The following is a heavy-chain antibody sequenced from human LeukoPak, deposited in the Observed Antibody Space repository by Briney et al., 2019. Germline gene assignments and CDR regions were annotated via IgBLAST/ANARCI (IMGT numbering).Heavy chain of an antibody. Sequence: ASVKVSCKASGYTFVTYGFCWVRQAPGHGLEWMGWISANNGKTNFAQKFQGRVTMTTDTSTTTAYMELTSLRPDDTAVYYCAKVAGDRQDSWGQGTLVTVSS. CDR3: AKVAGDRQDS. CDR1: GYTFVTYG. J-gene: IGHJ4*02. CDR2: ISANNGKT. V-gene: IGHV1-18*01. D-gene: IGHD6-13*01.